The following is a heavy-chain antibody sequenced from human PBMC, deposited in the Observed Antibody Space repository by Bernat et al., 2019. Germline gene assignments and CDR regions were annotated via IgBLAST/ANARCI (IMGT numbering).Heavy chain of an antibody. CDR3: ARERLLTNYDDSSGYPGRYFDY. Sequence: QVQLVESGGGVVQPGRSLRLSCAASGFTFSSYGMHWVRQAPGKGLEWVAVIWYDGSNKYYADSVKGRFTISRDNSKNTLYLQMNSLRAEDTAVYYCARERLLTNYDDSSGYPGRYFDYWGQGTLVTVSS. CDR1: GFTFSSYG. J-gene: IGHJ4*02. V-gene: IGHV3-33*01. D-gene: IGHD3-22*01. CDR2: IWYDGSNK.